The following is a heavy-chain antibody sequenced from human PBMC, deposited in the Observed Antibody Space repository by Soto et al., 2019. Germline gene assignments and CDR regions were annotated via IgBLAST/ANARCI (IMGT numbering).Heavy chain of an antibody. CDR3: ASMPAGPNWCDP. CDR2: IYHSGST. D-gene: IGHD2-2*01. J-gene: IGHJ5*02. V-gene: IGHV4-4*02. CDR1: GGSISSSNW. Sequence: QVQLQESGPGLVKPSGTLSLTCAVSGGSISSSNWWSWVRQHPGKGLEWIGEIYHSGSTNYHPSLKSRVTISVGKFKNQFSLKLSSVTAADTAVYYCASMPAGPNWCDPGCQGTLVTVSS.